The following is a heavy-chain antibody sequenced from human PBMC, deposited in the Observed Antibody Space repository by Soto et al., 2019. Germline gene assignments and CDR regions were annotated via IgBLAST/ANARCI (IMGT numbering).Heavy chain of an antibody. D-gene: IGHD1-26*01. CDR3: PRGWWEREGYVMDA. J-gene: IGHJ6*02. CDR1: GGSISRYY. Sequence: PSETLSLTCTVSGGSISRYYCSWSRQPPGKGLQYIGYIYYSESTNYNPSLKSRVTISVDTSRNQFSLTLNSMTAADTAVYYCPRGWWEREGYVMDAWGQGPTVTVSS. V-gene: IGHV4-59*08. CDR2: IYYSEST.